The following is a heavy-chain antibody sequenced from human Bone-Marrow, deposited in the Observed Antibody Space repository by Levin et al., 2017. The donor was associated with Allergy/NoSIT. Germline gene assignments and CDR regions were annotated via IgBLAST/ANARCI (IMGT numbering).Heavy chain of an antibody. CDR1: GYTFTDNY. Sequence: GESLKISCKTSGYTFTDNYIHWVRQAPGQGLEWMGRINPNSGDTNYPQKFQGRVTMTSDTSITTAYIDLSRLTSGDTAVYYCARDRGWDAFDIWGQGTLVTVSS. J-gene: IGHJ3*02. D-gene: IGHD3-10*01. V-gene: IGHV1-2*06. CDR2: INPNSGDT. CDR3: ARDRGWDAFDI.